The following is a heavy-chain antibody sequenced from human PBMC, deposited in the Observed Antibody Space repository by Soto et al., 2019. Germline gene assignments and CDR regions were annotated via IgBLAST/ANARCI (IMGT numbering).Heavy chain of an antibody. V-gene: IGHV1-69*13. J-gene: IGHJ4*02. D-gene: IGHD3-3*01. Sequence: SVKVSCKASGGTFSSYAISWARQAPGQGLEWMGGIIPIFGTANYAQKFQGRVTITADESTSTAYMELSSLRSEDTAVYYCAKAPLRFLEWLPIDYWGQGTLVTVSS. CDR3: AKAPLRFLEWLPIDY. CDR2: IIPIFGTA. CDR1: GGTFSSYA.